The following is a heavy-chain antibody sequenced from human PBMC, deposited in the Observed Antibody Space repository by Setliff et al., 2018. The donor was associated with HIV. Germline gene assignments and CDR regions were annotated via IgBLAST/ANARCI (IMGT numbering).Heavy chain of an antibody. Sequence: SETLSLTCTVSGGSISSRSVXXXXIRQPPGKGLEWSGSIYYSGSTYYNPSLKSRITISVDTSKNQFSLKLTSVTAADTAVYYCARDTEMVKEGTDYWGQGTLVTVSS. J-gene: IGHJ4*02. CDR1: GGSISSRSVX. D-gene: IGHD5-18*01. CDR3: ARDTEMVKEGTDY. CDR2: IYYSGST. V-gene: IGHV4-39*01.